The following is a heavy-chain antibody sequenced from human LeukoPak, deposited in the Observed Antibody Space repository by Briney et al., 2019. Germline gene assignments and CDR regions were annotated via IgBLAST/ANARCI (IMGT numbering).Heavy chain of an antibody. V-gene: IGHV4-39*01. CDR1: GGSISSSSYY. D-gene: IGHD2-2*01. Sequence: SETLSLTCTVSGGSISSSSYYWGWIRQPPGKGLEWIGSIYYSGSTYYNPSLKSRVTISVDTSKNQFSLKLSSVTAADTAVYYCARHRSGRPYCSSTSCYAGGFDYWGQGTLVTVSS. J-gene: IGHJ4*02. CDR3: ARHRSGRPYCSSTSCYAGGFDY. CDR2: IYYSGST.